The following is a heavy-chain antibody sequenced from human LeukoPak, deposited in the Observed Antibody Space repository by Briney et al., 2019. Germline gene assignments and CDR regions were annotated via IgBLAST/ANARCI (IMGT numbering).Heavy chain of an antibody. V-gene: IGHV3-21*01. D-gene: IGHD1-26*01. CDR3: AKRYSGSSGLYNFDY. CDR1: GLTFSRYS. J-gene: IGHJ4*02. Sequence: GSLRLSCAASGLTFSRYSLNWVRPAPGKGLEWVSSITGSNSYMYYADSVKGRFTISRDNAKSSLYLQMDSLRAEDSAVYYCAKRYSGSSGLYNFDYWGQGTLVTVSS. CDR2: ITGSNSYM.